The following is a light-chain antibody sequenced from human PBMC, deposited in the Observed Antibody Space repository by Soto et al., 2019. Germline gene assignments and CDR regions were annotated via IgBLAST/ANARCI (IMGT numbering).Light chain of an antibody. J-gene: IGKJ5*01. CDR1: QSVLSSSNNKNY. CDR2: WAS. V-gene: IGKV4-1*01. Sequence: VMTQTPLSLSVAPGQPTSISCKSSQSVLSSSNNKNYLAWFQQKSGQPPKLLIYWASTRQSGVPDRFSGSGSATDFTLTISSLQAEDVAVYYCQQYHSDPITFGQGTRLEIK. CDR3: QQYHSDPIT.